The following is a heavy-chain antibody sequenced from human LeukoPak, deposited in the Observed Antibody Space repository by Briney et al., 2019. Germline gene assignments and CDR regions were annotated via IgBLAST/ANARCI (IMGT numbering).Heavy chain of an antibody. Sequence: PGGSLRLSCAASGFTFSSYSMNWVRQAPGKGLEWVSYISSSSSTIYYADSVKGRFTISRDNAKNSLYLQMNSLRAEDTAVYYCARDQYSSGWYLRGDAFDIWGQGTMVTVSS. J-gene: IGHJ3*02. CDR3: ARDQYSSGWYLRGDAFDI. V-gene: IGHV3-48*01. D-gene: IGHD6-19*01. CDR1: GFTFSSYS. CDR2: ISSSSSTI.